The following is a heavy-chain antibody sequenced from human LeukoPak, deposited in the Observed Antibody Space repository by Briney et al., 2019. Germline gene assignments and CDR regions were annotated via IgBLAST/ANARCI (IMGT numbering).Heavy chain of an antibody. CDR3: ANFDGDSQAFHI. V-gene: IGHV3-30*18. D-gene: IGHD3-9*01. Sequence: GGSLRLSCAASGFTFTNYNMHWVRQTPGKGLQWVAAILYDGSKKYYADSVKGRFSVYRDNSDYTLYLQMNNLKTDDTALYSCANFDGDSQAFHIWGLGTMVTVSS. J-gene: IGHJ3*02. CDR2: ILYDGSKK. CDR1: GFTFTNYN.